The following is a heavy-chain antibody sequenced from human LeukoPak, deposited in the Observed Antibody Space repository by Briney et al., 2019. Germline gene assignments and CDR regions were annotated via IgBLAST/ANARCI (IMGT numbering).Heavy chain of an antibody. CDR3: ARYYYGSGSFFDY. J-gene: IGHJ4*02. V-gene: IGHV4-39*01. CDR2: IYYSGST. Sequence: KPSETLSLTCTVSGGSISSSSYYWGWIRQPPGTGLEWIGSIYYSGSTYYNPSLKSRVTISVDTSKNQFSLKLSSVTAADTAVYYCARYYYGSGSFFDYWGQGTLVTVSS. CDR1: GGSISSSSYY. D-gene: IGHD3-10*01.